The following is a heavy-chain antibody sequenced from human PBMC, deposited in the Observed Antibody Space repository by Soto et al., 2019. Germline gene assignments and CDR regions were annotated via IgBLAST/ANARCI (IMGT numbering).Heavy chain of an antibody. Sequence: SETLSLTCSASGGSITSSSHFWGWVRQPPGKGLEWIGTIYFTGNTYYTPSLKSRLTMSIDTSKNEFSLRLNSVTAADTAVYYCAGQTFTIAAASYGRSNWFDPWGPGTQVTVSS. J-gene: IGHJ5*02. CDR1: GGSITSSSHF. CDR3: AGQTFTIAAASYGRSNWFDP. D-gene: IGHD6-25*01. CDR2: IYFTGNT. V-gene: IGHV4-39*01.